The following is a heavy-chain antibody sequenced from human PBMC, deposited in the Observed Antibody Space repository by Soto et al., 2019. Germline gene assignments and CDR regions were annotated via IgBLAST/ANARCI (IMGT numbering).Heavy chain of an antibody. Sequence: EVQLLESGGGLVHPGGSLRLSCTASGFTFGSFAMSCVRQVPGKGLEWVSSISGVGGSTYYTDSVQGRFTIPRDNSDNALYLQMSGLRAEDSAVCYCARGGWRGSLTYYALDGWGQGTTGTVAS. J-gene: IGHJ6*02. D-gene: IGHD3-16*01. CDR2: ISGVGGST. CDR1: GFTFGSFA. V-gene: IGHV3-23*01. CDR3: ARGGWRGSLTYYALDG.